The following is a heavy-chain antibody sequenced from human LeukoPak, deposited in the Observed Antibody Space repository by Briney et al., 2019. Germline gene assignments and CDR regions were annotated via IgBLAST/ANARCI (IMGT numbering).Heavy chain of an antibody. V-gene: IGHV4-30-4*01. CDR3: ARVPVAAAPYYFDY. D-gene: IGHD6-13*01. Sequence: SETLTLTCTVSGVSISSGDYYWIWIRQPPGKDLEWIRYIYYSGSTYYNPSLKSQVTISVDTSKNQFSLKLSSVTAADTAVYYCARVPVAAAPYYFDYWGQGTLVTVSS. CDR2: IYYSGST. J-gene: IGHJ4*02. CDR1: GVSISSGDYY.